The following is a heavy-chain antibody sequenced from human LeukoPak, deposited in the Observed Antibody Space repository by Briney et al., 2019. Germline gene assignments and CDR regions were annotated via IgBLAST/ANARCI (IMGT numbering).Heavy chain of an antibody. CDR3: ARESGKLLWFGELTYFDC. V-gene: IGHV3-11*01. Sequence: PGGSLRLSCAASGFTFSDYYMSWIRQAPGKGLEWVSYISSSGSTIYYADSVKGRFTISRDNAKNSLYLQMNSLRAEDTAVYYCARESGKLLWFGELTYFDCWGQGTLVTVSS. CDR1: GFTFSDYY. D-gene: IGHD3-10*01. CDR2: ISSSGSTI. J-gene: IGHJ4*02.